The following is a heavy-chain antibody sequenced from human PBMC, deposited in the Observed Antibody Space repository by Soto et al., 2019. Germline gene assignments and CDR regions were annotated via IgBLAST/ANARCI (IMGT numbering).Heavy chain of an antibody. CDR1: GFTFSSYG. Sequence: QVQLVESGGGVVQPGRSLRLSCAASGFTFSSYGMHWVRQAPGKGLEWVAVISYDGSNKYYADSVKGRFTISRDNSKNTLYLQMNSLRAYDTAVYYCAKDARYCPQGVCSAYNWFDPWGQGNLVTVSS. CDR2: ISYDGSNK. D-gene: IGHD2-8*01. J-gene: IGHJ5*02. CDR3: AKDARYCPQGVCSAYNWFDP. V-gene: IGHV3-30*18.